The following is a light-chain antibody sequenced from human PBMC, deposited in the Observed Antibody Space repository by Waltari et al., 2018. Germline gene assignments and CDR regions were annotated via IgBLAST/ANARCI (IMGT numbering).Light chain of an antibody. V-gene: IGKV2-28*01. CDR1: QSLLHSNGYNY. CDR2: LGS. CDR3: MQALQTPVT. J-gene: IGKJ4*01. Sequence: IVMTQSPLSLPVTPGEPASISCTSSQSLLHSNGYNYLDWYLQKPGQSPQLLIYLGSNRASGVPDRFSGSGSGTDFTLKISRVEAEDVGVYYCMQALQTPVTFGGGTKVEIK.